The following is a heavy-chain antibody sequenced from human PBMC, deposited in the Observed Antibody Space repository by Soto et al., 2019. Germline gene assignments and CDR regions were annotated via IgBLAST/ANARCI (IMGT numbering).Heavy chain of an antibody. CDR3: ATLRSWDDDAFDI. D-gene: IGHD4-17*01. V-gene: IGHV1-46*03. CDR2: INPSGDTT. Sequence: GASVKVSWKASGYTLTDFYIHWVRQAPGQGLEWMGIINPSGDTTTFAQNFQGRVTMTRDTSTGTVYMELNSLRSEDTAVYYCATLRSWDDDAFDIWGQGTMVTVSS. J-gene: IGHJ3*02. CDR1: GYTLTDFY.